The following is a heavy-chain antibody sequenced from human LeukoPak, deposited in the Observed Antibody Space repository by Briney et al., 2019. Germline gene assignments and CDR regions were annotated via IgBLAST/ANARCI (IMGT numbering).Heavy chain of an antibody. CDR1: GFTFSSYW. D-gene: IGHD1-26*01. CDR2: IKQDGSEK. V-gene: IGHV3-7*01. J-gene: IGHJ4*02. Sequence: GGSLRLSCAASGFTFSSYWMSWVRQAPGKVLEWVANIKQDGSEKYYVDSVKGRFTISRDNAKNSLYLQMNSLRAEDTAVYYCARESKWELLGGYFDYWGQGTLVTVSS. CDR3: ARESKWELLGGYFDY.